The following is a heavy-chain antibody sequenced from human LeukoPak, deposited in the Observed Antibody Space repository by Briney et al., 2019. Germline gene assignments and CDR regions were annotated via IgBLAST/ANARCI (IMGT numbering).Heavy chain of an antibody. J-gene: IGHJ5*02. D-gene: IGHD2-15*01. CDR2: IYYSGST. CDR3: ARFLGYCSGGSCWSNWFDP. Sequence: SETLSLTCTVSNGSISSDTYFWSWIRQPPGKGLEWIGSIYYSGSTYYNPSLKSRVTISVDTSKNQFSLKLSSVTAADTAVYYCARFLGYCSGGSCWSNWFDPWGQGTLVTVSS. V-gene: IGHV4-39*01. CDR1: NGSISSDTYF.